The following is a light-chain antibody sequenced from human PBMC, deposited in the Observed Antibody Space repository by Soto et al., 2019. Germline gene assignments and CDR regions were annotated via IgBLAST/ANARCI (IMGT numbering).Light chain of an antibody. V-gene: IGKV1-5*03. CDR3: QHYNSYSDA. J-gene: IGKJ1*01. Sequence: DIRMTQSPSTLSGSVGDRVSVTCRASQTISSWLAWYQQKPGKAPKLLIYKASTFKNGVPSRFSGSGSRTEFTLTISSLQPDDFANYDCQHYNSYSDAFGQRTQVELK. CDR2: KAS. CDR1: QTISSW.